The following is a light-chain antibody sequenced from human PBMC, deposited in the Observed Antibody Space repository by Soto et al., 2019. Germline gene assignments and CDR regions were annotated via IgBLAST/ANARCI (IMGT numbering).Light chain of an antibody. V-gene: IGKV3-15*01. CDR2: GAS. J-gene: IGKJ1*01. Sequence: EIVMTQSPATLSVSPGERATLSCRASQSVSSNLAWYQQKPGQAPRLLIYGASTRATGIPARSSGSGSGTEFTLTISSLQSEDFAVYYCQQYNNWPRTFGHGTKVEIK. CDR1: QSVSSN. CDR3: QQYNNWPRT.